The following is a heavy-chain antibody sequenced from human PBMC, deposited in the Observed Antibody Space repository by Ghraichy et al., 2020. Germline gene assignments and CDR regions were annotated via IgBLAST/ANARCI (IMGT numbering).Heavy chain of an antibody. D-gene: IGHD3-3*01. CDR3: ARGISPSITIFGTDLNDY. J-gene: IGHJ4*02. Sequence: ASVKVSCKASGYTFTSYGISWVRQAPGQGLEWMGWISAYNGNTNYAQKLQGRVTMTTDTSTSTAYMELRSLRSDDTAVYYCARGISPSITIFGTDLNDYWGQGTLVTVSS. CDR2: ISAYNGNT. CDR1: GYTFTSYG. V-gene: IGHV1-18*01.